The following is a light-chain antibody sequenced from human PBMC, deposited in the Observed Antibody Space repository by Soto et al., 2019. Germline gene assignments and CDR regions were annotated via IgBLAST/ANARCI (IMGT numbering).Light chain of an antibody. V-gene: IGLV2-14*01. CDR3: SSYTSSSTLV. J-gene: IGLJ2*01. Sequence: QSALTQPASVSGSPGQSITISCTGTSSDLGGYNYVSWYQQHPGKAPKVMIYEVSNRPSRVSNRFSGSKSGNTASLTISGLQAEDEADYYCSSYTSSSTLVFGGGTKLTVL. CDR1: SSDLGGYNY. CDR2: EVS.